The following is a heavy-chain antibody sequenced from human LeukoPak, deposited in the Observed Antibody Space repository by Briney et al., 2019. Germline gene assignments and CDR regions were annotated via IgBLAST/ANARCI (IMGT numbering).Heavy chain of an antibody. CDR2: ISAYNGNT. CDR1: GYTFTSYG. D-gene: IGHD4-17*01. Sequence: GASVKVSCKASGYTFTSYGISWVRQAPGQGLEWMGWISAYNGNTHYAQKLQGRVTMTTDTSTSTVYMELRSLRSDDTAVYYCARATVTYFIDYWGQGTLVTVSS. V-gene: IGHV1-18*01. J-gene: IGHJ4*02. CDR3: ARATVTYFIDY.